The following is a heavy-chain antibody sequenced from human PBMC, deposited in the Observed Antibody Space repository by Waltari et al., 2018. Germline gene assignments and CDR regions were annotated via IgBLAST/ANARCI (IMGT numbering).Heavy chain of an antibody. CDR1: GFTFSNYA. J-gene: IGHJ4*02. CDR3: AKDTSIWGMDGYFDY. V-gene: IGHV3-23*04. Sequence: EVQLVESGGGLVQPGGSLRLSCAASGFTFSNYAMHWVRQAPGKGLEWVSGISGSAGSAYYADSVKGRFTISRDNSKNTLYLQMNSLRAEDTALYYCAKDTSIWGMDGYFDYWGQGTLVTVSS. CDR2: ISGSAGSA. D-gene: IGHD3-16*01.